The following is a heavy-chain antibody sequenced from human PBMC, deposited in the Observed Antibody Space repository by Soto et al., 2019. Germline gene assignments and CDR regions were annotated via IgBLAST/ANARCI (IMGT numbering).Heavy chain of an antibody. CDR1: GGSISSFS. D-gene: IGHD2-2*01. CDR3: ARGTGWSGMDV. Sequence: SETLSLTCTVSGGSISSFSWSWSRQPPGKGLEWIGYIYFSGSTNYNHSLKSRVTISVDTSRNQFSLNLSSVTAADTAVYYCARGTGWSGMDVWGQGTTVTVSS. V-gene: IGHV4-59*01. J-gene: IGHJ6*02. CDR2: IYFSGST.